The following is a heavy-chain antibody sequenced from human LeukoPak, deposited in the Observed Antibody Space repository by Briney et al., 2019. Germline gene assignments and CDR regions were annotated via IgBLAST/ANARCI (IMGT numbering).Heavy chain of an antibody. CDR2: IKQDGSEK. V-gene: IGHV3-7*03. CDR3: AKDAQPRSRWFDP. Sequence: GGSLRLSCAASGFTFSSYGMHWVRQAPGKGLEWVANIKQDGSEKYYVDSVKGRFTISRDNAKNSLYLQMNTLRAEDTAMYYCAKDAQPRSRWFDPWGQGTLVTVSS. CDR1: GFTFSSYG. D-gene: IGHD3-16*01. J-gene: IGHJ5*02.